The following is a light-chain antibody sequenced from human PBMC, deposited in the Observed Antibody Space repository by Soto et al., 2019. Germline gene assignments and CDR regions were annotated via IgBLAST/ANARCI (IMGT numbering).Light chain of an antibody. CDR1: RDISNS. Sequence: DIQMTQSPSSVFASVGDRLTITCRPSRDISNSLAWYQQTPGKAPKLLLRGASSLHRGVPSRFSGGGAGTEFTLTISSLQPEDFATYYCQQTSAFPRTFGQGTKVDIK. CDR2: GAS. CDR3: QQTSAFPRT. J-gene: IGKJ2*01. V-gene: IGKV1-12*01.